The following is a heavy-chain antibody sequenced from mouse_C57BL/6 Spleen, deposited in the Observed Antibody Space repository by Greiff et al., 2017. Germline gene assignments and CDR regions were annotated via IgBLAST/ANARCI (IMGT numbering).Heavy chain of an antibody. J-gene: IGHJ1*03. CDR2: IYPGDGDT. CDR3: ARSATVVPSWYFDV. D-gene: IGHD1-1*01. CDR1: GYAFSSYW. V-gene: IGHV1-80*01. Sequence: LQQSGASVKISCKASGYAFSSYWMNWVKQRTGKGLEWTGQIYPGDGDTNYNGKFKGKATLTADKSSSTAYMQLSSLTSEDSSVDFCARSATVVPSWYFDVWGTGTTVTVSS.